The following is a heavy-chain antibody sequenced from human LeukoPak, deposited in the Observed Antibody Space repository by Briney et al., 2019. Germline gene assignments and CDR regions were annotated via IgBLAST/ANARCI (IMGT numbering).Heavy chain of an antibody. CDR3: ARVHHKENYFDY. Sequence: SETLSLTCTVSGGYISSYYWSWIRQPPGKGLEWIGCIYYSGSTNYNPSLKSRVTISVDTSKNQFSLKLSSVTAADTAVYYCARVHHKENYFDYWGQGTLVTVSS. V-gene: IGHV4-59*01. CDR2: IYYSGST. CDR1: GGYISSYY. J-gene: IGHJ4*02.